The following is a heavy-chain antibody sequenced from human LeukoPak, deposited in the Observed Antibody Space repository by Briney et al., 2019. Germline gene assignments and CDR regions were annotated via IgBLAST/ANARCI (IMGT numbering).Heavy chain of an antibody. Sequence: GGSRRLSWAAAGFTFGSYSMNWVRQAPGKGLEWVSYISSSSSTIYYADSVTGRFTISRDNAKNSLYLQMNSLRAEDTAVYYCATIMVRGVIGYWGQGTLVTVSS. J-gene: IGHJ4*02. CDR3: ATIMVRGVIGY. CDR1: GFTFGSYS. V-gene: IGHV3-48*01. CDR2: ISSSSSTI. D-gene: IGHD3-10*01.